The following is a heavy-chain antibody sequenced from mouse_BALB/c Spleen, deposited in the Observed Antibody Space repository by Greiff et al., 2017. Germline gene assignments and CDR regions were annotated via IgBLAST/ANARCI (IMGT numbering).Heavy chain of an antibody. J-gene: IGHJ3*01. CDR1: GYTFTSYV. D-gene: IGHD3-2*01. CDR3: ADSSGYSWFAY. V-gene: IGHV1-14*01. Sequence: VQLQQSGPELVKPGASVKMSCKASGYTFTSYVMHWVKQKPGQGLEWIGYINPYNDGTKYNEKFKGKATLTSDKSSSTAYMELSSLTSEDSAVYYCADSSGYSWFAYWGQGTLVTVSA. CDR2: INPYNDGT.